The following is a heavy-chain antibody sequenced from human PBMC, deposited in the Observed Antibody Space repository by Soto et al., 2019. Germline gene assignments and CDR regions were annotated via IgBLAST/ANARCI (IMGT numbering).Heavy chain of an antibody. CDR3: ASGANRFDP. Sequence: PSETLSLTCNVSGGSISNYYWTWVRQSPEKGLEWIGYMYYNGNINYNPSLKSRVTISIDTSKNQFSLTLKSVTAADTAVYYCASGANRFDPWGRGVLVTVSS. V-gene: IGHV4-59*01. CDR2: MYYNGNI. J-gene: IGHJ5*02. CDR1: GGSISNYY.